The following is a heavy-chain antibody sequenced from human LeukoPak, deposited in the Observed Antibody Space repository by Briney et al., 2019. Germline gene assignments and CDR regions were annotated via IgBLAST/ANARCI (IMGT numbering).Heavy chain of an antibody. CDR1: GFTFSDYY. D-gene: IGHD3-16*01. CDR2: ISSSGTTI. CDR3: ARIMEYYYYYMDV. Sequence: GGSLRLSCAASGFTFSDYYMSWIRQAPGKGLEWVSYISSSGTTIYYADSVKGRFTISRDNAKNSLYLQMNSLRAEDTAVYYCARIMEYYYYYMDVWGKGTTVTVSS. V-gene: IGHV3-11*04. J-gene: IGHJ6*03.